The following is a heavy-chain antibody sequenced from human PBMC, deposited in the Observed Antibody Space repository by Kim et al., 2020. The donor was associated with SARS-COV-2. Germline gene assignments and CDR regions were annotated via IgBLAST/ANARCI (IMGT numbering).Heavy chain of an antibody. CDR1: GYTFTSYY. V-gene: IGHV1-46*01. J-gene: IGHJ6*02. CDR3: AREPQWEHDFSYYYYGMDV. Sequence: ASVKVSCKASGYTFTSYYMHWVRQAPGQGLEWMGIINPSGGSTSYAQKFQGRVTMTRDTSTSTVYMELSSLRSEDTAVYYCAREPQWEHDFSYYYYGMDVWGQGTTVTGSS. CDR2: INPSGGST. D-gene: IGHD1-26*01.